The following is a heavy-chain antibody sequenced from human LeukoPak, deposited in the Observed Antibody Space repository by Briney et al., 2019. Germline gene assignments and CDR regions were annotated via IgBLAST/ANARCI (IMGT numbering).Heavy chain of an antibody. Sequence: ASVKVSCKASGYTFTGYYMHWVRQAPGQGLEWMGWINPNSGGTNYAQKFQGRVTMTRDTSISTAYMELSRLRSDDTAVYYCARHLGDSSGYYFNYFDYWGQGTLVTVSS. V-gene: IGHV1-2*02. D-gene: IGHD3-22*01. CDR3: ARHLGDSSGYYFNYFDY. J-gene: IGHJ4*02. CDR1: GYTFTGYY. CDR2: INPNSGGT.